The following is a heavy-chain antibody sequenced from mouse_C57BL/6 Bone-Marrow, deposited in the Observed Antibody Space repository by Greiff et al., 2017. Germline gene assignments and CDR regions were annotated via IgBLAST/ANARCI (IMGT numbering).Heavy chain of an antibody. CDR2: LHPYNDDT. D-gene: IGHD1-1*01. J-gene: IGHJ3*01. CDR3: ARGYYGSSPWFAY. CDR1: GYTFTTYP. Sequence: VQLQESGAELVKPGASVKMSCKASGYTFTTYPIEWMKQNHGKSLEWIGNLHPYNDDTKYNEKFKGKATLTVEKSSSTVYLELSRLTSDDSAVYYCARGYYGSSPWFAYWGQGTLVTVSA. V-gene: IGHV1-47*01.